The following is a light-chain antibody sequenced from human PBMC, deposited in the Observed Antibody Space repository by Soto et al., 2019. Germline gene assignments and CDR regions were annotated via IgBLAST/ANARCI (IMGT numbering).Light chain of an antibody. CDR1: QTISNY. CDR2: AAS. J-gene: IGKJ2*01. Sequence: DIQMTQSPSSLSASVGDRVTITCRASQTISNYLNWYQQKPGKAPNLLIYAASSLQSGVPSRFSGSGSGADFTLTISGLQPEEFATYYCQQSYSMWATFGQGTKLEIK. CDR3: QQSYSMWAT. V-gene: IGKV1-39*01.